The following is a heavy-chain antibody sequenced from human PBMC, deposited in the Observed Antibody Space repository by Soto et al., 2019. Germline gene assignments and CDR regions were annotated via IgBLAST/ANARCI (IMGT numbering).Heavy chain of an antibody. D-gene: IGHD6-19*01. CDR2: ISRDGSNK. CDR3: AKHLRAVAGYFHGMDV. CDR1: GFTFSSYG. V-gene: IGHV3-30*18. J-gene: IGHJ6*02. Sequence: QVQLVESGGGVVQPGRSLRLSCAASGFTFSSYGMHWVRQAPGKGLEWVAVISRDGSNKYFADSVKGRFTISRDNSQNELSLQMHSLRAEDTAVYYCAKHLRAVAGYFHGMDVWGQGTTVTVSS.